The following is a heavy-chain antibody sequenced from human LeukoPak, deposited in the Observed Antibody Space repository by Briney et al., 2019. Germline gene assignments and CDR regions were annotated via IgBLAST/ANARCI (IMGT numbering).Heavy chain of an antibody. CDR2: IYYSGST. J-gene: IGHJ6*02. V-gene: IGHV4-59*01. Sequence: SETLSLTCTVSGGSISSYYWSWIRQPPGKGLEWIGYIYYSGSTNYNPSLKSRVTISVDTSKNQFSLKLSSVTAADTAVYYCARGADSSGYYTYYYYYGMDVWGQGTTVTDSS. D-gene: IGHD3-22*01. CDR1: GGSISSYY. CDR3: ARGADSSGYYTYYYYYGMDV.